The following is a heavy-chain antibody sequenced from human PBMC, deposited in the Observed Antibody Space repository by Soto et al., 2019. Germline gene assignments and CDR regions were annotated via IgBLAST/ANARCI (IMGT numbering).Heavy chain of an antibody. CDR3: ARCLTGLLAFDI. V-gene: IGHV4-34*01. D-gene: IGHD3-9*01. CDR1: GGSFSGYY. CDR2: INHSGST. Sequence: QVQLQQWGAGLLKPSETLSLTCAVYGGSFSGYYWSWIRQPPGKGLEWIGEINHSGSTNYNPSLKSRVTISVDTYKNQFSLRLSSVTAADTAVYYCARCLTGLLAFDIWGQGTMVTVSS. J-gene: IGHJ3*02.